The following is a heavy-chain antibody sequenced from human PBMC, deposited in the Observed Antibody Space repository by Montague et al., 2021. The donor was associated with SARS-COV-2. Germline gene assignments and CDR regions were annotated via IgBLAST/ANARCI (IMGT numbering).Heavy chain of an antibody. V-gene: IGHV6-1*01. D-gene: IGHD3-16*01. J-gene: IGHJ3*02. CDR3: ARGDGLGPYTGYAFDI. CDR1: GDSVAELRRR. Sequence: CAISGDSVAELRRRSEEHTSELQSRVQLLCRLFFKTKRFDHYEVSMKGRISIKADTSKNQFSLQLDSVTPEDTAVYYCARGDGLGPYTGYAFDIWGQGTLVTVSS. CDR2: LFFKTKRFD.